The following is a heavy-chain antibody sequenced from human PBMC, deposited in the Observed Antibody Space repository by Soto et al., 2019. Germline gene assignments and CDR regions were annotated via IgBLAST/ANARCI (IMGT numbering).Heavy chain of an antibody. D-gene: IGHD5-18*01. CDR1: GFTFSSYG. V-gene: IGHV3-30*18. CDR2: ISYDGSNK. J-gene: IGHJ4*02. Sequence: QVQLVESGGGVVQPGRSLRLSCAASGFTFSSYGMHWVPQAPGKGLEWVAVISYDGSNKYYADSVKGRFTISRDNSKNTLYLQMNSLRAEDTAVYYCAKGSTAMTYFDYWGQGTLVTVSS. CDR3: AKGSTAMTYFDY.